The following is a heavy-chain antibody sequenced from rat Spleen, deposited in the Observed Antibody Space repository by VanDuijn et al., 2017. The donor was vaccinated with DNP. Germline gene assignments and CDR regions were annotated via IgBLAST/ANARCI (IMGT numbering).Heavy chain of an antibody. V-gene: IGHV4-2*01. J-gene: IGHJ3*01. Sequence: EVKLVESGGGLVQPGRSLKLSCAASGLNFNDYWMGWVRQAPGKGLEWMGEIKQDSTIINHNPSLRDRFTISRDNAQNSLYLQMNNLGSEDTAIYYCVTRGTGSDNWFAHWGQGTLVTVSS. CDR1: GLNFNDYW. CDR2: IKQDSTII. CDR3: VTRGTGSDNWFAH. D-gene: IGHD5-1*01.